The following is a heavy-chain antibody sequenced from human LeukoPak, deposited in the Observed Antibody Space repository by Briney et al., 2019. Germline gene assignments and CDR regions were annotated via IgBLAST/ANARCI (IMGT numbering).Heavy chain of an antibody. J-gene: IGHJ5*02. D-gene: IGHD2-2*02. Sequence: ASVKVSCKASGYTFTSYGISWVRQAPGQGLEWMGWISAYNGNTNYAQKLQGRVTMTTDTSTSTAYMELRSLRSDDTAVYYCAGTSPYRNWFDPWGQGTLVTDSS. V-gene: IGHV1-18*01. CDR1: GYTFTSYG. CDR3: AGTSPYRNWFDP. CDR2: ISAYNGNT.